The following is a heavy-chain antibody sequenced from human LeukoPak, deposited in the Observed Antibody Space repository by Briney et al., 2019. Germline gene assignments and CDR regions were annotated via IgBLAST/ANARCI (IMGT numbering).Heavy chain of an antibody. J-gene: IGHJ4*02. V-gene: IGHV2-5*02. CDR1: GFSLSTSGVG. Sequence: SGPTLVKPTQTLTLTWTFSGFSLSTSGVGVGWIRQPPGKALEWLALIYWDDDKRYSPSLKSRLTITKDTSKNQVVLTMTNMDPVDTATYYCAHFYYYDSAPSSFDYWGQGTLVTVSS. CDR2: IYWDDDK. D-gene: IGHD3-22*01. CDR3: AHFYYYDSAPSSFDY.